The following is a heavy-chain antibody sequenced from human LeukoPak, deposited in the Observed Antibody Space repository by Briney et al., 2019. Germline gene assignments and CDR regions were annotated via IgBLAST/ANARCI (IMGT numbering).Heavy chain of an antibody. Sequence: LGASLRLSCAASGFTFSVAAMTWVRQAPGKGLEWVSLIGASGESTYYADSVKGRFTISRDNSKNTLSLQMNSLRVEDTAMYFCAKDIQLSTWGLGTMVTVSS. V-gene: IGHV3-23*01. D-gene: IGHD5-24*01. CDR2: IGASGEST. CDR1: GFTFSVAA. CDR3: AKDIQLST. J-gene: IGHJ3*01.